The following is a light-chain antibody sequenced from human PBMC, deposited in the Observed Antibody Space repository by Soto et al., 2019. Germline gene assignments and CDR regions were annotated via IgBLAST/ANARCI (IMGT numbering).Light chain of an antibody. CDR2: ADN. CDR1: SSNIGAGFD. CDR3: QSYDRSLGAYWV. Sequence: QAVVTQPPSVSGAPGQRVTISCTGSSSNIGAGFDVCWYQQLPGTAPKLLIYADNKRPSGVPDRFSGSRSGTSASLAITGLQTQDEADYYCQSYDRSLGAYWVFGGGTKLTVL. J-gene: IGLJ3*02. V-gene: IGLV1-40*01.